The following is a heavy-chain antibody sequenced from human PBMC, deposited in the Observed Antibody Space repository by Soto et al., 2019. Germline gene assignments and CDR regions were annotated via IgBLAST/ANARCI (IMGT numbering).Heavy chain of an antibody. J-gene: IGHJ6*03. CDR1: GGSISSSSYY. Sequence: SETLSLTCTVSGGSISSSSYYWGWIRQPPGKGLEWIGSIYYSGSTYYNPSLKSRVTISVDTSKNQFSLKLSSVTAADTAVYYCARGAISKEEPKVFWGGYYTYYYYYYMAVGGKGTPVPVSS. D-gene: IGHD3-3*01. CDR2: IYYSGST. V-gene: IGHV4-39*01. CDR3: ARGAISKEEPKVFWGGYYTYYYYYYMAV.